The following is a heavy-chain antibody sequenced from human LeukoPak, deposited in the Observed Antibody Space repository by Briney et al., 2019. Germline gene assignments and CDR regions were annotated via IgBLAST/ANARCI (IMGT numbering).Heavy chain of an antibody. D-gene: IGHD2-2*01. Sequence: GGSLRLSCAASGFTFSSYSMNWVRQAPGKGLEWVSSISSSSSYIYYADSVKGRFTISRDNAKNSLYLQMNSLRAEDTAVYYCARDEGYCSSTSCDYYYYYYMDVWGKGTTVTVSS. CDR2: ISSSSSYI. CDR1: GFTFSSYS. V-gene: IGHV3-21*01. CDR3: ARDEGYCSSTSCDYYYYYYMDV. J-gene: IGHJ6*03.